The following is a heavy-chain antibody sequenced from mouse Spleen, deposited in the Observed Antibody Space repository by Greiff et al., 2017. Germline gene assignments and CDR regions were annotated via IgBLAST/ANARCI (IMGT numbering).Heavy chain of an antibody. J-gene: IGHJ3*01. CDR3: ARGDLYYGNPAWFAY. CDR2: ISYSGST. CDR1: GYSITSGYD. V-gene: IGHV3-1*01. D-gene: IGHD2-1*01. Sequence: EVMLVESGPGMVKPSQSLSLTCTVTGYSITSGYDWHWIRHFPGNKLEWMGYISYSGSTNYNPSLKSRISITHDTSKNHFFLKLNSVTTEDTATYYCARGDLYYGNPAWFAYWGQGTLVTVSA.